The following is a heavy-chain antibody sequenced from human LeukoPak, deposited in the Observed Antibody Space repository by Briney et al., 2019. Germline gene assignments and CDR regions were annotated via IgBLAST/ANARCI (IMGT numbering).Heavy chain of an antibody. V-gene: IGHV3-30*03. Sequence: GGSLRLSCAASGFTFSNYGMHWVRQAPSKGLEWVEVMSYDGGNKYYADSVKGRFTISRDNSKNTLYLQMNSLRPEDTAVYYCAAPYYDYWRGYSGYWGQGTLVTVSS. CDR1: GFTFSNYG. CDR2: MSYDGGNK. D-gene: IGHD3-3*01. CDR3: AAPYYDYWRGYSGY. J-gene: IGHJ4*02.